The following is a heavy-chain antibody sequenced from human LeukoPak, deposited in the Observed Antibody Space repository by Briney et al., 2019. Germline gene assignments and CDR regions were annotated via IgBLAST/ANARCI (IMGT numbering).Heavy chain of an antibody. CDR2: IYTSGST. CDR1: GYSISSNYY. J-gene: IGHJ4*02. V-gene: IGHV4-4*07. Sequence: PSETLSLTCTVSGYSISSNYYWSWIRQPAGKGLEWIGRIYTSGSTNYNPSLKSRVTMSVDTSQNQFSLKLSSVTAADTAVYYCARVSLVRGAPDYYFDYWGQGTLVTVSS. CDR3: ARVSLVRGAPDYYFDY. D-gene: IGHD3-10*01.